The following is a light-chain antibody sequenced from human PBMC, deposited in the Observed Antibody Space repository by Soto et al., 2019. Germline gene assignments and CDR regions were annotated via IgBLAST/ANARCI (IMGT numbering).Light chain of an antibody. CDR1: SSDVGGYNY. J-gene: IGLJ1*01. Sequence: QSALTQPRSVSGSPGQSVTISCTGTSSDVGGYNYVSWYQQHPGEAPKLMTYDVTKRPSGVPDRFSGSKSGNTASLTISGLQAEDEADYYCCSYAGSYTYVFGTGTSSPS. CDR2: DVT. CDR3: CSYAGSYTYV. V-gene: IGLV2-11*01.